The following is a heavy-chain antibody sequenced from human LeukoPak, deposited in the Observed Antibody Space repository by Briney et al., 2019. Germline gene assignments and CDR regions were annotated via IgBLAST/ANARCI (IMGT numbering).Heavy chain of an antibody. Sequence: GGSLRLSCAASGFTFIRYWMHWVRQAPGKGLRWVSRIIPDVSTTLYADSVEGRFTISRDTSRNTLFLQMNSLRGEDTAVYYCARGGCRSTSCYDYWGPGTLVTVSS. CDR3: ARGGCRSTSCYDY. D-gene: IGHD2-2*01. CDR2: IIPDVSTT. V-gene: IGHV3-74*03. CDR1: GFTFIRYW. J-gene: IGHJ4*02.